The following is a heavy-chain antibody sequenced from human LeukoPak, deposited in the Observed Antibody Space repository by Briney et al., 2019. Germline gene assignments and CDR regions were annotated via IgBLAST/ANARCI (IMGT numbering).Heavy chain of an antibody. CDR3: AKDGAWLRFDD. V-gene: IGHV3-53*01. CDR1: GFTVSSNY. CDR2: IYSGGST. D-gene: IGHD5-12*01. J-gene: IGHJ4*02. Sequence: GGSLRLSCAASGFTVSSNYMSWVRQAPGKGLEWVSVIYSGGSTYYADSVKGRFTISRDDSKNTLHLQINNLRAEDTAVYYCAKDGAWLRFDDWGQGILVTVSS.